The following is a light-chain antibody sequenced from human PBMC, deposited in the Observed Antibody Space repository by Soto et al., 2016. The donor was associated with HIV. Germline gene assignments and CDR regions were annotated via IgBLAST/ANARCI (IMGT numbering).Light chain of an antibody. V-gene: IGKV2-24*01. CDR2: KIS. CDR3: TQGTQVSPIS. Sequence: DVALTQSPLSLPVTLGQPASISCRSSQSLVHNDGKTYLSWLHQRPGQPPRLLIYKISKRFSGVPDRFSGSGAGTDFTLKISRVHTEDVGVYYCTQGTQVSPISFGQGTRLEIK. J-gene: IGKJ5*01. CDR1: QSLVHNDGKTY.